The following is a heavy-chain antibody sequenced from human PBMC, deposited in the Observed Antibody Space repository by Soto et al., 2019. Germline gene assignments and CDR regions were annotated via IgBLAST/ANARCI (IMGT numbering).Heavy chain of an antibody. CDR2: ISYRGIT. D-gene: IGHD6-13*01. Sequence: SETLSLTCTVSGGSLSSGAYHWSWVRQHPGQGLEWIASISYRGITYSNPSLKSRLSMSVDTSKNQFSLNLTSVTAADTAVYHCARMSATGTRWSDPWGQGALVTVSS. CDR3: ARMSATGTRWSDP. J-gene: IGHJ5*02. V-gene: IGHV4-31*03. CDR1: GGSLSSGAYH.